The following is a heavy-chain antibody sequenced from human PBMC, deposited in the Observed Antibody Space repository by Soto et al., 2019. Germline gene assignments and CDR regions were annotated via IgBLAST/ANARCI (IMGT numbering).Heavy chain of an antibody. CDR3: ARYDAFKAFDL. CDR2: ISSGSVYI. D-gene: IGHD1-1*01. CDR1: GFTFNSYS. V-gene: IGHV3-21*01. Sequence: GGSLRLSCAASGFTFNSYSVNWVRQAPGKGLEWVASISSGSVYIDFADSVKGRFTISRDDVTNSVSLQMDSLRVEDTGIYYCARYDAFKAFDLWGQGTMVTVSS. J-gene: IGHJ3*01.